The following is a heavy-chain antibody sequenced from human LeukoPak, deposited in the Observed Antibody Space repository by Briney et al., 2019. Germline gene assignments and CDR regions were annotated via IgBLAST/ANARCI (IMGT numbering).Heavy chain of an antibody. Sequence: GGSLRLSCAASGFTFSNFAMHWVRQAPGKGLEWAAVISYDGSIKYYADSVKGRFTISRDNAKNSLYLQMNSLRAEDTAVYYCARGYCSSTNCYGNWFGPWGQGTLVTVSS. CDR3: ARGYCSSTNCYGNWFGP. J-gene: IGHJ5*02. D-gene: IGHD2-2*01. CDR1: GFTFSNFA. CDR2: ISYDGSIK. V-gene: IGHV3-30*04.